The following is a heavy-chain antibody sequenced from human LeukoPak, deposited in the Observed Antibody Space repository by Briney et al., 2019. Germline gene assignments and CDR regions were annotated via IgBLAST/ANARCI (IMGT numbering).Heavy chain of an antibody. Sequence: GASVKVSCKASGYTFTKYYLHWLRQAPGQGLEWMGIINPGGGSTNYAQNFQGRVSMTTDMSTTTVYMELSHLRSEDTALYYCARDIAPRPGPEYYFDSWGQGTLVTVSS. CDR3: ARDIAPRPGPEYYFDS. D-gene: IGHD6-6*01. J-gene: IGHJ4*02. V-gene: IGHV1-46*01. CDR2: INPGGGST. CDR1: GYTFTKYY.